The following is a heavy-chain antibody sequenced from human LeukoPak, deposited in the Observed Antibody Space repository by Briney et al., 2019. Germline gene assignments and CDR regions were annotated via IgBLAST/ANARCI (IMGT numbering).Heavy chain of an antibody. Sequence: GGSRRLSCAASGFTFSSYEMNWVRQAPGEGLEWVSYISSSGSTIYYADSVKGRFTISRDKAKNSLYLQMNSLRAEDTAVYYCARVGGSSGWYHRPGGPYELDYWGQGTLVTVSS. D-gene: IGHD6-19*01. CDR3: ARVGGSSGWYHRPGGPYELDY. J-gene: IGHJ4*02. CDR1: GFTFSSYE. CDR2: ISSSGSTI. V-gene: IGHV3-48*03.